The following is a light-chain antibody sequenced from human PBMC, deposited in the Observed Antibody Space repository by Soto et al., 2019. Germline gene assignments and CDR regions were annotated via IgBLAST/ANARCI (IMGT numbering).Light chain of an antibody. CDR1: SSDVGGYNY. J-gene: IGLJ1*01. V-gene: IGLV2-11*01. CDR3: CSYAGSYSYV. Sequence: QSVLTQPRSVSGSPGQSVTISFTGTSSDVGGYNYVSRYQEQPGKAPKLMIYDVSKRPSGVPDRFSGSKSGNTASLTISGLQAEDEADYYCCSYAGSYSYVFGTGTKVTVL. CDR2: DVS.